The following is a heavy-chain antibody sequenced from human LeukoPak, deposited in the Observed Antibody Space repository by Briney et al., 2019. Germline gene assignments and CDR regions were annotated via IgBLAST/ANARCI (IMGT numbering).Heavy chain of an antibody. J-gene: IGHJ4*02. CDR1: GFTFSSNA. V-gene: IGHV3-23*01. D-gene: IGHD6-19*01. CDR3: AKLVAVAGSDDY. Sequence: PGGSLRLSCAASGFTFSSNALSWVRQAPGKGLEWVSAISESGGGTYYADSVKGRFTISRDNSKNMLYLQLNSLRAEDTALYYCAKLVAVAGSDDYWGQGTLVTVSS. CDR2: ISESGGGT.